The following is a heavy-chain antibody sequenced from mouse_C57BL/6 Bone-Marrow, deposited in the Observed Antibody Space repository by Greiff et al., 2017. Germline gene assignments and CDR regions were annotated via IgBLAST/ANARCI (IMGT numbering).Heavy chain of an antibody. V-gene: IGHV1-53*01. CDR1: GYTFTSYW. CDR3: ARCPIYYDYDGYAMDY. J-gene: IGHJ4*01. Sequence: QVQLKQPGTELVKPGASVKLSCKASGYTFTSYWMHWVKQRPGQGLEWIGNINPSNGGTNYNEKFKSKATLTVDKSSSNAYMQLSSLTSEDSAVYYCARCPIYYDYDGYAMDYWGQGTSVTVSS. CDR2: INPSNGGT. D-gene: IGHD2-4*01.